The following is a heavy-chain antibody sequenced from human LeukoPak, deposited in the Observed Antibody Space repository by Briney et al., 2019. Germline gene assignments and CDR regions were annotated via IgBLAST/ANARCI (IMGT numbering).Heavy chain of an antibody. CDR1: AFNFNTYP. CDR3: VGGDSHY. V-gene: IGHV3-30*03. J-gene: IGHJ4*02. CDR2: ISEDGRNG. Sequence: GGSLRLSCAASAFNFNTYPMHGVGQAPGKGLEGVAVISEDGRNGYYLDSVKGRFTISRENAKKMLYLQMNSLRVDDTAVYYCVGGDSHYWGQGTLVTVSS. D-gene: IGHD2-21*02.